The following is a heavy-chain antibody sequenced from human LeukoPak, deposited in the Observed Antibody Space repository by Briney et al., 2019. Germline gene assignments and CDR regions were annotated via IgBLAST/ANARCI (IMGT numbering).Heavy chain of an antibody. CDR3: AKGGIAAAGTSFYFDY. D-gene: IGHD6-13*01. V-gene: IGHV3-23*01. Sequence: GGSLRLSCAASGFTFSSYAMSWVRQAPGKGLEWFSDNSGSGSGTYYPDSVKGRFTISRDNSKNTLYLQMNSLRAEDTAVYYCAKGGIAAAGTSFYFDYWGQGTLVTVSS. CDR2: NSGSGSGT. CDR1: GFTFSSYA. J-gene: IGHJ4*02.